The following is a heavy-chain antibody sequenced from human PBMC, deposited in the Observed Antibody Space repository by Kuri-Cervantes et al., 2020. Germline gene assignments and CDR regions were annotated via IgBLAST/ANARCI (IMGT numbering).Heavy chain of an antibody. V-gene: IGHV3-23*01. CDR2: ISGSGGST. CDR1: GFTFSSYV. Sequence: GESLKISCAASGFTFSSYVMSWVRQAPGKGLEWVSAISGSGGSTYYADSVKGRFTISRDNSKNTLYLQMNSLRAEDTAVYYCARDINWIFDYWGQGTLVTVSS. J-gene: IGHJ4*02. CDR3: ARDINWIFDY. D-gene: IGHD1-20*01.